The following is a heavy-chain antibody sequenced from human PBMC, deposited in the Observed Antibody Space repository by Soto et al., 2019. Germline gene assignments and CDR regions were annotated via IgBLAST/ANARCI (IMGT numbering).Heavy chain of an antibody. CDR3: ASSEPPHVRSYYYMDV. V-gene: IGHV1-18*01. CDR2: ISAYNGNT. Sequence: ASVKVSCKASGYTFTSYGISWVRQAPGQGLEWMGWISAYNGNTNYAQKLQGRVTMTTDTSTSTAYMELRSLRSDDTAVYYCASSEPPHVRSYYYMDVWGKRTTVTVSS. J-gene: IGHJ6*03. CDR1: GYTFTSYG. D-gene: IGHD1-1*01.